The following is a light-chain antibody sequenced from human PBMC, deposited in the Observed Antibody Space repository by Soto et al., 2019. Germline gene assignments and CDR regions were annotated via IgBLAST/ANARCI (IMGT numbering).Light chain of an antibody. CDR2: LGS. CDR3: MQALQTPRT. CDR1: QSLLHSNGYNY. J-gene: IGKJ1*01. Sequence: DIVMTQSPLSLPVTPGEPASISCRSSQSLLHSNGYNYLDWYLQKPGQSPQLLIYLGSNRASGVPDRFSGSGSGTDFTLEISRVEAEDVGIYYCMQALQTPRTFGQGTKVEIQ. V-gene: IGKV2-28*01.